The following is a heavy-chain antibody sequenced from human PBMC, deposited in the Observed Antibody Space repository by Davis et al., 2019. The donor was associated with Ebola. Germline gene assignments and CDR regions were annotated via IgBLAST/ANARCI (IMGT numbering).Heavy chain of an antibody. J-gene: IGHJ6*02. CDR2: IKEDGSEK. CDR3: ARERVYYYGMDV. CDR1: GFTFSSYW. Sequence: PGGSLRLSCAASGFTFSSYWMTWVRQAPGKGLEWVANIKEDGSEKYYVDSVKGRFTISRDNAKNSLYLRMNSLRAEDTAVYYCARERVYYYGMDVWGQGTTVTVSS. V-gene: IGHV3-7*01.